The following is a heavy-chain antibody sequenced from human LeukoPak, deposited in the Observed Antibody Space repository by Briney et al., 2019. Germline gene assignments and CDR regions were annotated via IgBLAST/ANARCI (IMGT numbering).Heavy chain of an antibody. CDR2: INPNSGGT. CDR1: GYTFTGYY. CDR3: ARDLGPAATQGYYYYYMDV. Sequence: ASVKVSCKASGYTFTGYYMHWVRQAPGQGLEWMGWINPNSGGTNYAQKFQGRVTMTRDTSISTAYMELSRLRSDDTAVYYCARDLGPAATQGYYYYYMDVWCKGTTVTVSS. D-gene: IGHD2-2*01. V-gene: IGHV1-2*02. J-gene: IGHJ6*03.